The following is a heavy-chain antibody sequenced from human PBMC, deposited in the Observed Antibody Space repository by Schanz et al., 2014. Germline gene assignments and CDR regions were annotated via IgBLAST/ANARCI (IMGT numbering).Heavy chain of an antibody. D-gene: IGHD5-18*01. CDR2: STAYNGDT. J-gene: IGHJ3*02. CDR1: GYPFTSHG. Sequence: QVQLVQSGAEVKKPGASVKVSCKASGYPFTSHGISWVRQAPGQGLEWMGWSTAYNGDTNYSLKLQGRVTMTTDSSTGTAYMELRSLRSDDTALYYCTRGGYSYALSAFDIWGQGTMVTVSS. CDR3: TRGGYSYALSAFDI. V-gene: IGHV1-18*01.